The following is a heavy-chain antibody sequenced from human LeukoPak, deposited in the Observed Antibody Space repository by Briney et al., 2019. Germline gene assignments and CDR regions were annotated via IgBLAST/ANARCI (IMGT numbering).Heavy chain of an antibody. CDR2: ISSSSSYI. D-gene: IGHD3-10*01. CDR1: GFTFSSYS. V-gene: IGHV3-21*01. J-gene: IGHJ6*03. CDR3: ARGPYYGSGSLPPYMDV. Sequence: GGSLRLSCAASGFTFSSYSMNWVRQAPGKGLEWVSSISSSSSYIYYADSVKGRFTISRDNAKNSLYLRMNSLRAEDTAVYYCARGPYYGSGSLPPYMDVWGKGTTVTFSS.